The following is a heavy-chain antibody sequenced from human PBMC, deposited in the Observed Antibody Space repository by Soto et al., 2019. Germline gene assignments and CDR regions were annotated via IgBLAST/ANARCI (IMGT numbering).Heavy chain of an antibody. CDR2: VYYTGST. J-gene: IGHJ4*02. D-gene: IGHD3-3*01. Sequence: LSLTCTVSGGSVSNSSHYWTWIRQPPGKGLEWIGYVYYTGSTNYNPSLHSRVTISVDTSKNQFSLTLSSVTAADTAVYYCSRGDGFWSGYSYLNYWGQGTSVTVSS. V-gene: IGHV4-61*01. CDR3: SRGDGFWSGYSYLNY. CDR1: GGSVSNSSHY.